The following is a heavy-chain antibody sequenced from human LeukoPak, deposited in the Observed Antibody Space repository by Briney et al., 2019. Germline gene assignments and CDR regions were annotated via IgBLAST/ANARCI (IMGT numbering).Heavy chain of an antibody. CDR1: GYTFTGYY. CDR3: ARAEYGAAYDDTFDI. CDR2: NNPNSGGT. D-gene: IGHD6-13*01. J-gene: IGHJ3*02. V-gene: IGHV1-2*02. Sequence: ASVKVSCKVSGYTFTGYYMHWVRQAPGQGLEWMGWNNPNSGGTNYAQKFQGRVTMTRDTSISTVYMELSRLRSDDTAVYYCARAEYGAAYDDTFDIWGQGTMVTVSS.